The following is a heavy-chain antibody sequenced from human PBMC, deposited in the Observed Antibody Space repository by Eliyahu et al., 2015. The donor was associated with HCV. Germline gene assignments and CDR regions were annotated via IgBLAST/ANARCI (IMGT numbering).Heavy chain of an antibody. CDR1: GFTFSNYW. D-gene: IGHD7-27*01. Sequence: QLVESGGNLVQPGGSLRLSCAASGFTFSNYWMHWVRQAPGKGLVWVSYIYSDGSRTNYADSVKGRFTISRDNAENTVYLQMNSLRAEDTAVYYCTRGWNWGLDSWGQGTLVTVSS. J-gene: IGHJ4*02. CDR2: IYSDGSRT. V-gene: IGHV3-74*01. CDR3: TRGWNWGLDS.